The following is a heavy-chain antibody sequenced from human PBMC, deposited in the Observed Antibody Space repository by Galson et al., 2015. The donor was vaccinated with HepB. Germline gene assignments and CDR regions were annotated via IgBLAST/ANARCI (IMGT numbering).Heavy chain of an antibody. CDR1: GYTFTSYD. CDR3: AREGGYGDYSADYYYYYMDV. CDR2: MNPNSGNT. Sequence: SVKVSCKASGYTFTSYDINWVRQATGQGLEWMGWMNPNSGNTGYAQKFQGRVTMTRNTSISTAYMELSSLRSEDTAVYYCAREGGYGDYSADYYYYYMDVWGKGTTVTVSS. J-gene: IGHJ6*03. D-gene: IGHD4-17*01. V-gene: IGHV1-8*01.